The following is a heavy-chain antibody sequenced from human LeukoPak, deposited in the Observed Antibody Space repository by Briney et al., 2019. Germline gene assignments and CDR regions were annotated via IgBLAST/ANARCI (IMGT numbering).Heavy chain of an antibody. CDR2: IRSKTNGGTT. CDR1: GFTFGDYA. D-gene: IGHD3-22*01. J-gene: IGHJ4*02. V-gene: IGHV3-49*04. CDR3: THDNSGYAYAYDY. Sequence: GGSLRLSCTVSGFTFGDYALTWVRQAPGKGLEWVGFIRSKTNGGTTEYAASVKGRFTISRDDSKSIAYLQMNRLRTEDTAVYYCTHDNSGYAYAYDYWGQGTLVTVSS.